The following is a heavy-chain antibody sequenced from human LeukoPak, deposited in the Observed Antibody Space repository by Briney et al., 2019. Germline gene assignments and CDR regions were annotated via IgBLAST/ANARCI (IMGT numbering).Heavy chain of an antibody. CDR1: GFTFSSYS. D-gene: IGHD3-10*01. V-gene: IGHV3-21*04. J-gene: IGHJ4*02. CDR3: AKGGWQLL. Sequence: GGSLRLSCAASGFTFSSYSMNWVRQAPGKGLEWVSSISSSSSYIYYADSVKGRFTISRDNAKNSLYLQMNGLRAGDTAVYYCAKGGWQLLGGQGTLVTVSS. CDR2: ISSSSSYI.